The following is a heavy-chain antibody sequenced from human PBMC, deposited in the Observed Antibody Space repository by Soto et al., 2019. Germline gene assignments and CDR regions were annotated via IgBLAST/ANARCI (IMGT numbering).Heavy chain of an antibody. CDR3: AFPAYYGFDY. CDR2: ITSRSGKI. CDR1: GHTFSDYA. D-gene: IGHD1-26*01. Sequence: EVQLVESGGGLVQPGGSLRLSCAASGHTFSDYAMNWVRQAPGKGLEWVSYITSRSGKIYYADTVKGRFTISRDNAKKSLYLQMNSLRDEDTAVYYCAFPAYYGFDYWGQGTLVTVSS. V-gene: IGHV3-48*02. J-gene: IGHJ4*02.